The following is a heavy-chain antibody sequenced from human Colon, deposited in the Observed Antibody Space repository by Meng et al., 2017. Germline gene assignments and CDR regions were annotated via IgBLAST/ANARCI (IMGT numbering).Heavy chain of an antibody. CDR3: ASFQYTMEDY. Sequence: GGSLRLSCEGSGFTFSTYWMHWVRQAPGKGLVWVSLISPDGSATSYADSVKGRFTISRDNVKNTVYLQMNSLTAEDTAVYFFASFQYTMEDYWGQGTLVTVSS. V-gene: IGHV3-74*01. CDR2: ISPDGSAT. CDR1: GFTFSTYW. D-gene: IGHD3-3*01. J-gene: IGHJ4*02.